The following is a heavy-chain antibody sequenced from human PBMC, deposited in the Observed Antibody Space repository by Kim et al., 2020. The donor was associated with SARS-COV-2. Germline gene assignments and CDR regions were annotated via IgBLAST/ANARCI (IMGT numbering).Heavy chain of an antibody. V-gene: IGHV1-3*01. J-gene: IGHJ4*02. CDR3: ARSPDIVATISLDY. Sequence: ASVKVSCKASGYTFTSYAMHWVRQPPGQRLEWMGWINAGNGNTKYSQKFQGRVTITRDTSASTAYMELSSLRSEDTAVYYCARSPDIVATISLDYWGQGTLVTVSS. D-gene: IGHD5-12*01. CDR2: INAGNGNT. CDR1: GYTFTSYA.